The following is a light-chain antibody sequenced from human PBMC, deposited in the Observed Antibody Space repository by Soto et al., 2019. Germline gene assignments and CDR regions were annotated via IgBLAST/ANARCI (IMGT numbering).Light chain of an antibody. J-gene: IGKJ1*01. CDR1: QIISIW. CDR3: QQYSNYTPRT. Sequence: IHITHSPSTLSASVSDRVTITFLSGQIISIWLAWYQQKPGKDAKILIYKASSLESGVTSRFSGSGSGTEFTLTISSLQPDDFATYYCQQYSNYTPRTFGQGTKVDIK. CDR2: KAS. V-gene: IGKV1-5*03.